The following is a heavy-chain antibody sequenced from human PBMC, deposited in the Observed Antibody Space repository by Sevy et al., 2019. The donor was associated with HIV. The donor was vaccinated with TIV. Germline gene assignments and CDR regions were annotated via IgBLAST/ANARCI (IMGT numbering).Heavy chain of an antibody. D-gene: IGHD2-15*01. V-gene: IGHV4-59*01. CDR3: ARDNVVVVAATNWYFDL. CDR2: IYYSGST. CDR1: GGSISSYY. Sequence: SETLSLTCTVSGGSISSYYWSWIRQPPGKGLEWIGYIYYSGSTNYNPSLKSRVTISVDTSKNQFSLKLSSVTAADTAVYYCARDNVVVVAATNWYFDLWGRGTLVTVSS. J-gene: IGHJ2*01.